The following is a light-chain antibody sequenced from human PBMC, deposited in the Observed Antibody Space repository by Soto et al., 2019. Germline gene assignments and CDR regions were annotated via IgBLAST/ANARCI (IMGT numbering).Light chain of an antibody. V-gene: IGKV1-9*01. CDR1: QGISNY. CDR2: AAS. Sequence: DIPLTQSPSFLSASVGDRVTITCRASQGISNYLAWYQQKPGKAPKLLIYAASTLQRGVSSRFSGSGSGAEFTLTISSRQPEDFATYYCQQLNSYPLTFGGGTEVEIK. CDR3: QQLNSYPLT. J-gene: IGKJ4*01.